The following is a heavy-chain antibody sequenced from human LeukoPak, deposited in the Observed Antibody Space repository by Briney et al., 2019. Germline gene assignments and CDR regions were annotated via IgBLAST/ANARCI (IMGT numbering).Heavy chain of an antibody. J-gene: IGHJ4*02. CDR1: GGSFSGYY. V-gene: IGHV4-34*01. D-gene: IGHD1-26*01. CDR2: INHSGST. CDR3: ARVSKKWRVDY. Sequence: SETLSLTCAVYGGSFSGYYWSWIRQPPGKGLEWIGEINHSGSTNYNPSLKSRVTISVDTSKNQFSLKLSSVTAADTAVYYCARVSKKWRVDYWGQGTLVTVSS.